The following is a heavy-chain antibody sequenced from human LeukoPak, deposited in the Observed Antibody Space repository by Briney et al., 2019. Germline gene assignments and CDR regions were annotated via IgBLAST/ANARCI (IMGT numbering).Heavy chain of an antibody. D-gene: IGHD6-19*01. V-gene: IGHV3-30*18. Sequence: GGSLRLSCAASGFTFSSHGMHWVRQAPGKGLEWVAVISYDGSNKYYADSVKGRFTISRDNSKNTLYLQMNSLRAEDTAVYYCAKDQHSSGWPYYYYGMDVWGQGTTVTVSS. J-gene: IGHJ6*02. CDR2: ISYDGSNK. CDR3: AKDQHSSGWPYYYYGMDV. CDR1: GFTFSSHG.